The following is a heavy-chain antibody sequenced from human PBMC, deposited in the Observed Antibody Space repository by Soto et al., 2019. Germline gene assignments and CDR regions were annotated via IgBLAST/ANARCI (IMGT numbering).Heavy chain of an antibody. CDR2: IYHHGRT. Sequence: LSLTCGVSGNSISSRYCWAWIRQPPGKGLEWLGSIYHHGRTYYSPSLKSRVTVSLDTSKNQFYLNLRSVTAADTAVYYCARDRRNFYDNSEYFDFWGRGMQVTVSS. V-gene: IGHV4-38-2*02. J-gene: IGHJ4*02. CDR3: ARDRRNFYDNSEYFDF. D-gene: IGHD3-22*01. CDR1: GNSISSRYC.